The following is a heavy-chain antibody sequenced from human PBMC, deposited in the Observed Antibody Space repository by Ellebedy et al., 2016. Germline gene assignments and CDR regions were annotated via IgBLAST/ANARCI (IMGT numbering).Heavy chain of an antibody. CDR1: GGSITNYY. CDR3: ARFQVAIVVNWFDP. V-gene: IGHV4-59*01. J-gene: IGHJ5*02. D-gene: IGHD1-26*01. CDR2: IYYSGST. Sequence: SETLSLTXTVSGGSITNYYWTWIRQPPGKGLEWIGNIYYSGSTHYNPSLKSRVTISVDTSKNQFSLKLSSVTAADTAVYYCARFQVAIVVNWFDPWGQGTLVTVSS.